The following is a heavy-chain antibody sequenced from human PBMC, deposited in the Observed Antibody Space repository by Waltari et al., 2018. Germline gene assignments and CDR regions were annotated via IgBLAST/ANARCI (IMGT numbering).Heavy chain of an antibody. D-gene: IGHD6-13*01. J-gene: IGHJ4*02. Sequence: QVQLQESGPGLVKPSQTLSLTCTVSGGSISSGDYYWSWIRQPPGKGLAWIGYIYYSGSTYHNPSLKSRLTISVDTSKNQFSLKLSSVTAADTAVYYCARVLPLSPTAIAAAVGSSFDYWGQGTLVTVSS. CDR3: ARVLPLSPTAIAAAVGSSFDY. CDR2: IYYSGST. V-gene: IGHV4-30-4*08. CDR1: GGSISSGDYY.